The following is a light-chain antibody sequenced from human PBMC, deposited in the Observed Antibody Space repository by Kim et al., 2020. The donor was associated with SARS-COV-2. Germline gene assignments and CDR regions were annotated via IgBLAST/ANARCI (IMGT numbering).Light chain of an antibody. J-gene: IGKJ4*01. Sequence: SPGERAPLPGQASHSVISRLAGYQHNPDPAPRLLIYDASTRATGRPARFSGSGAWTEFTLTISSLQSEDFAVYYCQEYFGWPLTFGAGTKVDIK. CDR3: QEYFGWPLT. CDR1: HSVISR. V-gene: IGKV3-15*01. CDR2: DAS.